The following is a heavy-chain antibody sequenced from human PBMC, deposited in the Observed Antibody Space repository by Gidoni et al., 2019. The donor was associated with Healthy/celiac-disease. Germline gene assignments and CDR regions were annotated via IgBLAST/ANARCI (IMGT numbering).Heavy chain of an antibody. Sequence: EVQLVESGGGLVQPGRSLRLSCAASGFTFDVYAMHWVRQAPGKGLEWVSGISWNSGSIGYADSVKGRFTISRDNAKNSLYLQMNSLRAEDTALYYCAKDAGCSGGSCYSVYFQHWGQGTLVTVSS. CDR2: ISWNSGSI. D-gene: IGHD2-15*01. CDR1: GFTFDVYA. V-gene: IGHV3-9*01. J-gene: IGHJ1*01. CDR3: AKDAGCSGGSCYSVYFQH.